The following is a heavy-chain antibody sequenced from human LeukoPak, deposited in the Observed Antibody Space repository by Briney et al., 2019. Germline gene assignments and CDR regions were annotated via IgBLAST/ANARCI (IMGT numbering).Heavy chain of an antibody. D-gene: IGHD4-4*01. Sequence: ASVKVSCKASGYTFTSYGISWVRQAPGQGLEWMGWISAYNGNTNYAQKLQGRVTVTTDTSTSTAYMELRSLRSDDTAVYYCARSVTTHNWFDPWGQGTLVTVSS. J-gene: IGHJ5*02. CDR2: ISAYNGNT. CDR3: ARSVTTHNWFDP. CDR1: GYTFTSYG. V-gene: IGHV1-18*01.